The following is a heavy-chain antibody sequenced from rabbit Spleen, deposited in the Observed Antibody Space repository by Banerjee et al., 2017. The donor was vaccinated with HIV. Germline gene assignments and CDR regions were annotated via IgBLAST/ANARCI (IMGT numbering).Heavy chain of an antibody. CDR2: IYIGDGST. V-gene: IGHV1S40*01. D-gene: IGHD8-1*01. CDR1: GFDFSSNL. J-gene: IGHJ4*01. Sequence: QSLEESGGDLVKPEGSLTLTCTASGFDFSSNLMCWVRQAPGKGLEWIGCIYIGDGSTYYASWAKGRFTVSRTSSTTVTLQMTSLTAADTATYFCARDVNLNTGFNLWGPGTLVTVS. CDR3: ARDVNLNTGFNL.